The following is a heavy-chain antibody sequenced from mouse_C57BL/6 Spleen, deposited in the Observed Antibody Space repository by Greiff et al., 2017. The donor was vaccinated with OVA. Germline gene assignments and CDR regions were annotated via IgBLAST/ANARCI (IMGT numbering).Heavy chain of an antibody. CDR2: IRLKSDNYAT. Sequence: EVKVIESGGGLVQPGGSMKLSCVASGFTFSNYWMNWVRQSPEKGLEWVAQIRLKSDNYATHYAVSVKGRFTISREDSKRSVYRQMNNLRAEDTVIYYCMIYYDYDEDYFDYWGQGTTLTVSS. CDR3: MIYYDYDEDYFDY. CDR1: GFTFSNYW. V-gene: IGHV6-3*01. J-gene: IGHJ2*01. D-gene: IGHD2-4*01.